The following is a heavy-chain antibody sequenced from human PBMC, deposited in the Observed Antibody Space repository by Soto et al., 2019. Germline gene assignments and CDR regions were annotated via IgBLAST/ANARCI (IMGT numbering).Heavy chain of an antibody. D-gene: IGHD6-6*01. V-gene: IGHV3-11*01. CDR3: ARKGPRAARPNH. CDR1: GFTFRDYD. CDR2: ISSSGTAT. J-gene: IGHJ5*02. Sequence: QVQLVESGGGLVRPGGSLRLSCAASGFTFRDYDMSWIRQAPGKGLEWVSCISSSGTATSYADSVKGRFTISRDNAKNSLYVEMNSLRVEDTAVYDCARKGPRAARPNHWRQGTLVTVSS.